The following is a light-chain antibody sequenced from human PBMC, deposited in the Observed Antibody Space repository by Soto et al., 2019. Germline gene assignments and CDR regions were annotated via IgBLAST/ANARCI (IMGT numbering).Light chain of an antibody. J-gene: IGKJ4*01. Sequence: EIVMTQSPATLSVSPGERATLSCRASQSVSSNLAWYQQKPGQAPRLLIHGASTRATGIPARFSGSGSGTEFTLTISSLQSEDFAVYYCQQYNNWPLELTFGGGTKVEIK. V-gene: IGKV3-15*01. CDR2: GAS. CDR3: QQYNNWPLELT. CDR1: QSVSSN.